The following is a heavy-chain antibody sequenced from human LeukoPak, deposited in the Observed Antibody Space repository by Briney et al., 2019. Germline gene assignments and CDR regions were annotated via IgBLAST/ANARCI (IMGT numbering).Heavy chain of an antibody. Sequence: GESLKISCKGSGYSFTSYWIGWVRQMPGKGLEWMGNIYPGDSDTRYSPSFQGQVTISADKSISTAYLQWSSLKASDTAMYYCARRSTISARLFDSWGQGTLVTVSS. V-gene: IGHV5-51*01. J-gene: IGHJ4*02. D-gene: IGHD6-6*01. CDR2: IYPGDSDT. CDR1: GYSFTSYW. CDR3: ARRSTISARLFDS.